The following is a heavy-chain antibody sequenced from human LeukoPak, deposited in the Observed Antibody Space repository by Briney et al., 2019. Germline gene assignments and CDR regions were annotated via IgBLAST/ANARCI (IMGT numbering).Heavy chain of an antibody. V-gene: IGHV1-2*02. J-gene: IGHJ4*02. D-gene: IGHD5-12*01. CDR3: ARKSFRRGYSGYDLDY. CDR2: INPNSGGT. CDR1: GYTFTGYY. Sequence: ASVNLSCKASGYTFTGYYMHWVRQAPGQGLEWMGWINPNSGGTNYAQKFQGRVTMTRDTSISTAYRELSRLRSDATAVYYCARKSFRRGYSGYDLDYWGQGTLVTVSS.